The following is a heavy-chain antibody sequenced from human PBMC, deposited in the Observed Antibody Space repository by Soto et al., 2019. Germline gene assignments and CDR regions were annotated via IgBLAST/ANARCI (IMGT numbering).Heavy chain of an antibody. CDR1: GGSISSGGYY. Sequence: SETLSLTCTVSGGSISSGGYYWSWIRQHPGKGLEWIGYIYYSGSTYYNPSLKSRVSISVDTSKNKFSLKLSSETAADTAVYYCARGIYYDFWSGYPGYFDYWGQGTLVTVSS. CDR2: IYYSGST. CDR3: ARGIYYDFWSGYPGYFDY. V-gene: IGHV4-31*03. D-gene: IGHD3-3*01. J-gene: IGHJ4*02.